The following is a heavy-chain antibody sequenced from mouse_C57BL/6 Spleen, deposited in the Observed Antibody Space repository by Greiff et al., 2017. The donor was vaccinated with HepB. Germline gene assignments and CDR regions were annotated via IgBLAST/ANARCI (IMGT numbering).Heavy chain of an antibody. CDR3: ARRSYYYGSTWDY. Sequence: VQLQQPGAELVRPGTSVKLSCKASGYTFTSYWMHWVKQRPGQGLEWIGVIDPSDSYTNYNQKFKGKATLTVDTSSSTAYMQLSSLTSEDSAVYYCARRSYYYGSTWDYWGQGTTLTVSS. CDR1: GYTFTSYW. D-gene: IGHD1-1*01. V-gene: IGHV1-59*01. CDR2: IDPSDSYT. J-gene: IGHJ2*01.